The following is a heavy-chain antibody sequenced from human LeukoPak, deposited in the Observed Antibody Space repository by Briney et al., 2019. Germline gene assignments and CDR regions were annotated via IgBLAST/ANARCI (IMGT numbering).Heavy chain of an antibody. CDR1: GFTFSSYG. Sequence: GGSLRLSCAASGFTFSSYGMHWVRQAPGKGLEWVAFIRYDGSNKYYADSVKGRFTISRDNSKNTLYLQMNSLRAEDTAVYYCARDGLLARIAVAGNPSCDYWGQGTLVTVSS. J-gene: IGHJ4*02. CDR3: ARDGLLARIAVAGNPSCDY. V-gene: IGHV3-30*02. CDR2: IRYDGSNK. D-gene: IGHD6-19*01.